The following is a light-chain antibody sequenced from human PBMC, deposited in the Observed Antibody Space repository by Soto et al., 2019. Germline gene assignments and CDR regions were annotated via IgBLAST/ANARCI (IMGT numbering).Light chain of an antibody. J-gene: IGLJ3*02. V-gene: IGLV6-57*02. CDR1: SGSIASNS. Sequence: FMLTQPHSVSESPGRTVTLSCTGSSGSIASNSVQGFQQRPGSAPTTVICENDQRPPGVPDRFSGSIDSSSNSASLAISGLKTEDEADDYGQSYNTTSQVFGGGTELTVL. CDR3: QSYNTTSQV. CDR2: END.